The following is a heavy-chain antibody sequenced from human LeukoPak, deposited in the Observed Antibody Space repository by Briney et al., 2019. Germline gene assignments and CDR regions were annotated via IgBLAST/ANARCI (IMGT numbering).Heavy chain of an antibody. CDR1: GDSISSGDYY. V-gene: IGHV4-61*02. Sequence: SETLSLTCTVSGDSISSGDYYWSWIRQPTGKGLEWIGRISSSGSTNYNPSLKSRVTISVDTSKNQFSLKLSSVTAADTAVYFCARAYSSSWYFNWFDPWGQGTLVTVSS. CDR2: ISSSGST. CDR3: ARAYSSSWYFNWFDP. J-gene: IGHJ5*02. D-gene: IGHD6-13*01.